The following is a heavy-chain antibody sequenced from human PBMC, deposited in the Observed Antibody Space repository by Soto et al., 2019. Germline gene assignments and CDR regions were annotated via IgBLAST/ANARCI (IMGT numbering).Heavy chain of an antibody. V-gene: IGHV3-48*01. CDR1: GFTFSSYS. D-gene: IGHD2-21*02. J-gene: IGHJ5*02. Sequence: GGSLRLSCAASGFTFSSYSMNWVRQAPGKGPEWVSYISGSGSDMFYADSVKGRFTISRDNAKNSLYLQMNSLRAEDTAVYYCALGLETDWFDPWGQGTLVTVSS. CDR2: ISGSGSDM. CDR3: ALGLETDWFDP.